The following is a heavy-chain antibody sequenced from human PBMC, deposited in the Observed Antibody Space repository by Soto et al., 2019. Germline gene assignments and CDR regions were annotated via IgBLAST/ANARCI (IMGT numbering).Heavy chain of an antibody. V-gene: IGHV1-46*01. CDR3: ARDQGYCSGGSCYWADLFYYGMDV. CDR2: INPSGGST. J-gene: IGHJ6*02. CDR1: GYTFTSYY. D-gene: IGHD2-15*01. Sequence: ASVKVSCKASGYTFTSYYMHWVRQAPGQGLEWMGIINPSGGSTSYAQKFQGRVTMTRDTSTSTVSMELSSLRSEDTAVYYCARDQGYCSGGSCYWADLFYYGMDVWGQGTTVTVSS.